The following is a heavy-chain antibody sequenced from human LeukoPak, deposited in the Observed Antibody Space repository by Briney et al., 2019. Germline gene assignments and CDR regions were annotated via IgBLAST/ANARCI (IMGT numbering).Heavy chain of an antibody. CDR3: ARSSPDIVVVPAAQVPYYYYYMDV. CDR2: IIPIFGTA. J-gene: IGHJ6*03. CDR1: GGTFSSYA. Sequence: GASVKVSCKASGGTFSSYAISWVRQAPGQGLEWMGGIIPIFGTANYAQKFQGRVTITADESTSTAYMELSSLRSEDTAVYYCARSSPDIVVVPAAQVPYYYYYMDVWGKGTTVTVSS. D-gene: IGHD2-2*01. V-gene: IGHV1-69*01.